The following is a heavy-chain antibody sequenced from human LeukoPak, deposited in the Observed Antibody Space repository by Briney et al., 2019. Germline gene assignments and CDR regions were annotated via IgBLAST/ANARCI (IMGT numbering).Heavy chain of an antibody. D-gene: IGHD3-22*01. V-gene: IGHV1-69*05. CDR3: AREARDYYDSSGPNWFDP. J-gene: IGHJ5*02. Sequence: ASVKVSCKACGGTFSSYAISWVRQAPGQGLERMGGIIPIFGTANYAQKFQGRVTITTDESTSTAYMELSSLRSEDTAVYYCAREARDYYDSSGPNWFDPWGQGTLVAVSS. CDR1: GGTFSSYA. CDR2: IIPIFGTA.